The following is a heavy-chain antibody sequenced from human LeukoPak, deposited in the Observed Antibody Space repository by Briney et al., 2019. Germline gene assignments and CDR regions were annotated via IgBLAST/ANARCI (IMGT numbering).Heavy chain of an antibody. V-gene: IGHV4-34*01. CDR1: GGSFSGYY. J-gene: IGHJ6*02. D-gene: IGHD2-2*02. Sequence: SETLSLTCAVYGGSFSGYYWSWIRQPPGKGLEWIGAINHSGGTNYNPSLKSRVTISVDTSKNQFSLRLSSVTAADTAVYYCARGLGYCSSTSCYTWSYYYGMDVWGQGTTVTVSS. CDR2: INHSGGT. CDR3: ARGLGYCSSTSCYTWSYYYGMDV.